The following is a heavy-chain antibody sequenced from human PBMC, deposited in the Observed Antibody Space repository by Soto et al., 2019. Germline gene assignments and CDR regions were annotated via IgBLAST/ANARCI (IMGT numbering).Heavy chain of an antibody. J-gene: IGHJ5*02. CDR2: INPTGGST. D-gene: IGHD2-2*01. V-gene: IGHV1-46*01. CDR1: GYTFTNYY. Sequence: ASLKVSCKASGYTFTNYYMHWVRQAPGQGLEWMGMINPTGGSTTYAQKFQGRVSMTRDTSTNTVYMELSGLRSEDTAVYYCARAHTTSCPGPWGQGTLVTVSS. CDR3: ARAHTTSCPGP.